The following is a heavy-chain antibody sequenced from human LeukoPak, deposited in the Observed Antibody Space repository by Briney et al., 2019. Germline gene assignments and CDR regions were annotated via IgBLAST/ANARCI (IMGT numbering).Heavy chain of an antibody. Sequence: GGSLRLSCAASGFTFNNYWVHWVRQAPGKGLVWFSRINRDGSTTKYADSVKGRFTVSRDNAKNTLNLQMNSLRAEDTAVYYCARDKQSGEFSEIDYWGQGTLVTVSS. V-gene: IGHV3-74*03. CDR3: ARDKQSGEFSEIDY. D-gene: IGHD3-10*01. CDR1: GFTFNNYW. J-gene: IGHJ4*02. CDR2: INRDGSTT.